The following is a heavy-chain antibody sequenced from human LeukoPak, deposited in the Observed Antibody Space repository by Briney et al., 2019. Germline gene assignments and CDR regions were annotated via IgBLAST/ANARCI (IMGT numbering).Heavy chain of an antibody. D-gene: IGHD2-21*02. V-gene: IGHV3-9*01. CDR1: GFTFDDYA. CDR2: ISWNSGSI. J-gene: IGHJ4*02. Sequence: GGSLRLSCAASGFTFDDYAMHWVRQAPGKGLEWVSGISWNSGSIGYADSVKGRFTISRDNAKNSLYLQMNSLRAEDTAVYYCAKEHGGDYYVDYWGQGTLVTVSS. CDR3: AKEHGGDYYVDY.